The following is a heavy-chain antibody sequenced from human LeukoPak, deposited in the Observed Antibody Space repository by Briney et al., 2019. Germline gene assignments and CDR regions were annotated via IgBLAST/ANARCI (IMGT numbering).Heavy chain of an antibody. V-gene: IGHV4-31*03. Sequence: SQTLSLTCTVSGGSISSGSYYWSWIRQHPGKGLEWIGYICYSGSTYYNPSLKSRVTISVDTSKNQFSLKLSSVTAADTAVYYCARGEVRFLEWQRNWFDPWGQGTLVTVSS. D-gene: IGHD3-3*01. CDR2: ICYSGST. CDR3: ARGEVRFLEWQRNWFDP. J-gene: IGHJ5*02. CDR1: GGSISSGSYY.